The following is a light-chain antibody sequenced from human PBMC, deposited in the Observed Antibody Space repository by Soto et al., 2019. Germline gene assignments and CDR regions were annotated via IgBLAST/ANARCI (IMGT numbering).Light chain of an antibody. J-gene: IGLJ1*01. CDR1: SSDVGSYNL. V-gene: IGLV2-23*01. CDR3: CSYGSSSTYV. CDR2: EGS. Sequence: QSALTQPASVYGSPGQSITISCTGSSSDVGSYNLVSWYQHHPGNTPKLMIYEGSRRPSGVSDRFSGSKSGNTASLTISGLQAEDEADYYFCSYGSSSTYVFGSGTKLTVL.